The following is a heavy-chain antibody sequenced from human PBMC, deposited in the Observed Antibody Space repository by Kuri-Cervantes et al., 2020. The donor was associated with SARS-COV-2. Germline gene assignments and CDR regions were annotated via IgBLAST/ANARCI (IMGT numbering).Heavy chain of an antibody. CDR1: GYTFTSYD. CDR3: ARGDIHLGYCSSTSCAYYFDY. D-gene: IGHD2-2*01. CDR2: MNPNSGNT. Sequence: ASVKVSCKASGYTFTSYDINWVRQATGQGLEWMGWMNPNSGNTGYAQKFQGRVTITRNTFISTAYMELSSLRSEDTAVYYCARGDIHLGYCSSTSCAYYFDYWGQGTLVTVSS. V-gene: IGHV1-8*03. J-gene: IGHJ4*02.